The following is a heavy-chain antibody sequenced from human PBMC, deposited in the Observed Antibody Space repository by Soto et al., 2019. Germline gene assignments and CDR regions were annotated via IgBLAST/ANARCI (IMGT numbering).Heavy chain of an antibody. CDR3: AGDYWRFGEFHLGWYFDL. Sequence: QVQLVQSGAEVKKPGASVKVSCKASGYTFTSYGISWVRQAPGQGLEWMGWISAYNGNTNYAQKLQGRVTMTTDTSTRTAYMELRSLRSDDTAVYYWAGDYWRFGEFHLGWYFDLWGRGTLVTVSS. CDR2: ISAYNGNT. CDR1: GYTFTSYG. D-gene: IGHD3-10*01. V-gene: IGHV1-18*01. J-gene: IGHJ2*01.